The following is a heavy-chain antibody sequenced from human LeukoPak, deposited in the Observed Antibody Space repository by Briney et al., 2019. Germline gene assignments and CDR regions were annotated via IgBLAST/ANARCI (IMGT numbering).Heavy chain of an antibody. J-gene: IGHJ4*02. V-gene: IGHV3-30*18. D-gene: IGHD6-6*01. Sequence: PGRSLRLSCAASRFSFSSHGMHWVRQAPGKGLEWVAAISYDGSNKFYADSVKGRFTISRDNSKNTLYLQMNSLGVEDTAVYYCTKDHTSSSLDYWGQGTLVTVSS. CDR1: RFSFSSHG. CDR2: ISYDGSNK. CDR3: TKDHTSSSLDY.